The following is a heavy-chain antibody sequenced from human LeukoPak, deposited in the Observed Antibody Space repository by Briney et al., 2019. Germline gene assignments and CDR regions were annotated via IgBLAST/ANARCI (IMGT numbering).Heavy chain of an antibody. J-gene: IGHJ5*02. D-gene: IGHD1-26*01. CDR3: ARDNSVGDTAWWFDR. V-gene: IGHV1-46*01. CDR2: INPSGGST. Sequence: ASVKVSCKASGYTFTNYYMHWVRQAPGQGLEWMGMINPSGGSTSYAQKFQGRVTMTRDMSTSTDYMELISLRSEDTAVYYCARDNSVGDTAWWFDRWGQGTLVTVSS. CDR1: GYTFTNYY.